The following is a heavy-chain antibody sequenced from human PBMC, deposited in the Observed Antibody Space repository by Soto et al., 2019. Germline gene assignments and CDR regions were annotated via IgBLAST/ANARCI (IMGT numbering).Heavy chain of an antibody. D-gene: IGHD6-13*01. CDR2: ISYDGSNK. Sequence: GGSLRLSCAASGFTFSSYAMHWVRQAPGKGLEWVAVISYDGSNKYYADSVKGRFTISRDNSKNTLYLQMNSLRAEDTAVYYCERHTTAAGIDYWGQGTLVTVSS. CDR3: ERHTTAAGIDY. CDR1: GFTFSSYA. V-gene: IGHV3-30-3*01. J-gene: IGHJ4*02.